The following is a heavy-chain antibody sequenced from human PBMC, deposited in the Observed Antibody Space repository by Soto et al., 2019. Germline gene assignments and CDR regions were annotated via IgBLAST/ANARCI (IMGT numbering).Heavy chain of an antibody. D-gene: IGHD6-13*01. Sequence: EVQLVESGGGLIQPGGSLRLSCAASGFTFSSYDMHWVRQATGKGLEWVSAIGTAGDTYYPGSVKGRFTISRENAKNSLYLQMNSLIAGDTALYYCARGWLATGGSLSYMDVWGKGTTVTVSS. V-gene: IGHV3-13*01. CDR3: ARGWLATGGSLSYMDV. CDR1: GFTFSSYD. J-gene: IGHJ6*03. CDR2: IGTAGDT.